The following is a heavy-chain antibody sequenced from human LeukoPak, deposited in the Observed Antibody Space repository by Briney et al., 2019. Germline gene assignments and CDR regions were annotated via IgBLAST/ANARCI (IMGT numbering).Heavy chain of an antibody. CDR1: GGSMSSYY. CDR2: MSISGST. Sequence: PSETLSPTCTVSGGSMSSYYWSWIRQPAGKGLEWIGRMSISGSTNYNPSLKSRVTMSGDTSKSQFSLKLTSVTAADTAVYFCARGKAAAGTVLEYWGQGTLVTVSS. D-gene: IGHD6-13*01. V-gene: IGHV4-4*07. J-gene: IGHJ4*02. CDR3: ARGKAAAGTVLEY.